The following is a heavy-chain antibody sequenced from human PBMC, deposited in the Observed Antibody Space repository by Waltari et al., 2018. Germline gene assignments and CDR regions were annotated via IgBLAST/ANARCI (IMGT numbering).Heavy chain of an antibody. V-gene: IGHV4-38-2*01. CDR3: TRQTLGYCTSAACRRLEA. Sequence: QVQLQESGPRLVKPSETLSLTCDVSGYAINSGFYWGWFRPAPEKGLEWMATIYHDGTTFYNPSLTSRVTTSMDTSKNQISLKLKSVTAADTAVYYCTRQTLGYCTSAACRRLEAWGQGTLVTVSS. J-gene: IGHJ5*02. D-gene: IGHD2-8*02. CDR2: IYHDGTT. CDR1: GYAINSGFY.